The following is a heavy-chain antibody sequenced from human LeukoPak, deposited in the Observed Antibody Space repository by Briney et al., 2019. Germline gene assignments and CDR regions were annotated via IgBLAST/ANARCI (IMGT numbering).Heavy chain of an antibody. Sequence: PSETLSLTCTVSGGSVSSYYWSWIRQPPGKELEWVGYIYYSGSTNYNPSPKSRVTISADPSTNHFSLNLTSVTAADTAVYFCARDHPVADWAPDIWGRGTMVTVSS. J-gene: IGHJ3*02. CDR3: ARDHPVADWAPDI. V-gene: IGHV4-59*02. CDR1: GGSVSSYY. D-gene: IGHD3-9*01. CDR2: IYYSGST.